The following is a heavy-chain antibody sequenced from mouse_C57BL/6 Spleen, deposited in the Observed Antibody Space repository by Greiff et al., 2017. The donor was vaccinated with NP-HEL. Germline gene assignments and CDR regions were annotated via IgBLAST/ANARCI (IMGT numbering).Heavy chain of an antibody. CDR1: GYTFTSYW. J-gene: IGHJ4*01. CDR3: ARLAYYGNYEAMDY. D-gene: IGHD2-10*01. CDR2: IYPGSGST. V-gene: IGHV1-55*01. Sequence: QVQLQQPGTELVKPGASVKLSCKASGYTFTSYWMHWVKQRPGQGLEWIGDIYPGSGSTNYNEKFKSKATLTVDTSSSTAYMQLSSLTSEDSAVYYCARLAYYGNYEAMDYWGQGTSVTVSS.